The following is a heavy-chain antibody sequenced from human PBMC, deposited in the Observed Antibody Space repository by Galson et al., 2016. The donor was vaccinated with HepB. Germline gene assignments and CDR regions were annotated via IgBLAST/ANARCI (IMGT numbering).Heavy chain of an antibody. Sequence: SETLSLTCTVSGGSISSSIYYWGWIRQPPGKGLEWIGSIYYSGNTHYNPSLKSRVTISVDTSKNQFSLKLSSVTAADTAVYYCARQSGHDFRSGSTQPNWVDPCGQGTLVTVSS. V-gene: IGHV4-39*01. CDR3: ARQSGHDFRSGSTQPNWVDP. D-gene: IGHD3-3*01. CDR2: IYYSGNT. CDR1: GGSISSSIYY. J-gene: IGHJ5*02.